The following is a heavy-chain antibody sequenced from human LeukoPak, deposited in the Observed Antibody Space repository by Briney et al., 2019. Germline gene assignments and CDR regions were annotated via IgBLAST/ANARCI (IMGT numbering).Heavy chain of an antibody. D-gene: IGHD3-10*01. CDR2: IRYDGSNK. V-gene: IGHV3-30*02. Sequence: GGSLRLSCAASGFTFSSYGMHWVRQAPGKGLEWVAFIRYDGSNKYYADPVKGRFTISRDNSKNTLYLQMNSLRAEDTAVYYCAKRSLLWFGELSHFDYWGQGTLVTVSS. CDR1: GFTFSSYG. CDR3: AKRSLLWFGELSHFDY. J-gene: IGHJ4*02.